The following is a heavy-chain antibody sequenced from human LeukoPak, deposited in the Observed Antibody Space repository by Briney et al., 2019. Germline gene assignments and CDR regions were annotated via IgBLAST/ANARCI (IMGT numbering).Heavy chain of an antibody. CDR1: GFTFSSYG. CDR3: AKDSIGTSGTGHFDY. CDR2: ISYDGTDK. V-gene: IGHV3-30*18. Sequence: GGSLRLSCAASGFTFSSYGIHWVRQAPGKGLEWVAVISYDGTDKYYADSVKGRFTTSRDDSKNTLYLQINSLRAEDTAVYYCAKDSIGTSGTGHFDYWGQGTLVTVSS. D-gene: IGHD6-13*01. J-gene: IGHJ4*02.